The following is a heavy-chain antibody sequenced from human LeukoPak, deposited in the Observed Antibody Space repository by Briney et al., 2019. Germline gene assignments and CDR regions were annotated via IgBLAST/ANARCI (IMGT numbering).Heavy chain of an antibody. J-gene: IGHJ4*02. CDR1: GFTIGDYA. Sequence: PGGSLGLSCTASGFTIGDYAMSWFRQAPGKGLEWVGFIRSKVYGGATEYAASVKGRFTVSRDDSKSIAYLQMNSLRAEDTAVYYCARDSRYYGSGSYTAGTEYWGQGTLVTVSS. CDR3: ARDSRYYGSGSYTAGTEY. V-gene: IGHV3-49*03. CDR2: IRSKVYGGAT. D-gene: IGHD3-10*01.